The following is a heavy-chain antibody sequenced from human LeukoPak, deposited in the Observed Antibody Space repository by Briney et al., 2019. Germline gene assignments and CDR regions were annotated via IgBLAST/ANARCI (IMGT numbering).Heavy chain of an antibody. D-gene: IGHD3-10*01. CDR3: ARDLVARYYGSGSYTHYYYYMDV. J-gene: IGHJ6*03. Sequence: GGTLRLSCAASGFTFSSYGMSWVRQAPGKGLEWVSSISSSSSYIYYADSVKGRFTISRDNAKNSLYLQMNSLRAEDTAVYYCARDLVARYYGSGSYTHYYYYMDVWGKGTTVTVSS. V-gene: IGHV3-21*01. CDR2: ISSSSSYI. CDR1: GFTFSSYG.